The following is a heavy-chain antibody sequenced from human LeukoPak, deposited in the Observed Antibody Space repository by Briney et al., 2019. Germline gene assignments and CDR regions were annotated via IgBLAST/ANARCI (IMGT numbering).Heavy chain of an antibody. V-gene: IGHV1-69*06. CDR3: ARAGWLQYYYFDY. D-gene: IGHD5-24*01. Sequence: ASVKVSCKASGDTFSNYAISWVRQAPGQGLEWMGGIIPIFGTAKYAQKFQGRVTITADTSTSTAYMELSSLRSEDTAVYYCARAGWLQYYYFDYWGQGTLVTVSS. CDR2: IIPIFGTA. CDR1: GDTFSNYA. J-gene: IGHJ4*02.